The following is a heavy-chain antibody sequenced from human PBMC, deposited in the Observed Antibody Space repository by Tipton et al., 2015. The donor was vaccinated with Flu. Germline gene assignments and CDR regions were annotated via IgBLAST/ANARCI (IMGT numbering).Heavy chain of an antibody. CDR1: GDSISSDYY. CDR3: ARDIDLYTSGWTGGN. D-gene: IGHD6-19*01. J-gene: IGHJ4*02. CDR2: IFRTGST. Sequence: TLSLTCTISGDSISSDYYWGWIRQPPGKGLEWIGNIFRTGSTYRNPSLKSRVTMSVDTSKNQFSLKLSSVTAADTAVYYCARDIDLYTSGWTGGNWGQGALVTVSS. V-gene: IGHV4-38-2*02.